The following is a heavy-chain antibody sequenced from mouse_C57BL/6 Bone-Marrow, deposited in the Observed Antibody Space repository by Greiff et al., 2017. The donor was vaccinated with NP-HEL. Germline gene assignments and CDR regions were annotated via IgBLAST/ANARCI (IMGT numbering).Heavy chain of an antibody. Sequence: EVKLVESEGGLVQPGSSMKLSCTASGLTFSDYYMAWVRQVPEKGLEWVANINYDGSSTYYLDSLKSRFIISRDNAKNILYLQMSSLKSEDTATYYCARAGYYYGSSLWYFDVWGTGTTVTVSS. CDR2: INYDGSST. D-gene: IGHD1-1*01. CDR1: GLTFSDYY. J-gene: IGHJ1*03. V-gene: IGHV5-16*01. CDR3: ARAGYYYGSSLWYFDV.